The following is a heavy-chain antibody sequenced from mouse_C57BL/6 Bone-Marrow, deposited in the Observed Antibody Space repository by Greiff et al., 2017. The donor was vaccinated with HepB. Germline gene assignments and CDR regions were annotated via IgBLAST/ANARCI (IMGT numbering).Heavy chain of an antibody. J-gene: IGHJ3*01. Sequence: VQLQQSGAELVRPGSSVKLSCKASGYTFTSYWMHWVKQRPIQGLEWIGNIDPSDSETNYNQKFKDKATLTVDKSSSTAYMQLSSLTSEDSAVYYCARYDYDDGGFAYWGQGTRVTVSA. CDR1: GYTFTSYW. CDR3: ARYDYDDGGFAY. D-gene: IGHD2-4*01. CDR2: IDPSDSET. V-gene: IGHV1-52*01.